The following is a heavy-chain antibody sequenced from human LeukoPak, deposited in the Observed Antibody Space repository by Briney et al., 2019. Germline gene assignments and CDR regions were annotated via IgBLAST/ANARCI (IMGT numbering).Heavy chain of an antibody. J-gene: IGHJ5*02. CDR3: ARAPGIAAAGIFSHSKPEFDP. CDR1: GYTFTSYG. CDR2: ISAYNGNT. D-gene: IGHD6-13*01. Sequence: GASVRVSCTASGYTFTSYGISWVRQAPGQGRERMGWISAYNGNTNYAQKLQGRVTMTTDTSTSTAYMELRSLRSDDTAVYYCARAPGIAAAGIFSHSKPEFDPWGQGTLVTVSS. V-gene: IGHV1-18*01.